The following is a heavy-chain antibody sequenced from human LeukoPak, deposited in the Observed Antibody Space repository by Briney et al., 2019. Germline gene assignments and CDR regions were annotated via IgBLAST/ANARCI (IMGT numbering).Heavy chain of an antibody. CDR2: INTIGTTI. CDR1: GFTFSNYY. D-gene: IGHD3-16*01. Sequence: GGSLRLSCAASGFTFSNYYMSWIRHAPGKGLEWVSYINTIGTTIYYADSLKGRFTISRDNAKNSLSLQMDSLRAEDTAVYYCARGDFGRYAFDFWGQGTMVAVSS. CDR3: ARGDFGRYAFDF. V-gene: IGHV3-11*01. J-gene: IGHJ3*01.